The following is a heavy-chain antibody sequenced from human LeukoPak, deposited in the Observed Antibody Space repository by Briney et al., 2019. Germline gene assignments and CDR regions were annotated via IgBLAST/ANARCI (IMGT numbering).Heavy chain of an antibody. CDR3: ARSQNRLWFGDY. D-gene: IGHD3-10*01. CDR2: IFYSGST. Sequence: SETLSLTCTVSSGSISTSNYYWGWVRQPPGKALEWIGNIFYSGSTYYSPSLKGRVTISLDTSRNQFSLKLSSVTAADTAVYYCARSQNRLWFGDYWGQGTLVTVSS. V-gene: IGHV4-39*07. CDR1: SGSISTSNYY. J-gene: IGHJ4*02.